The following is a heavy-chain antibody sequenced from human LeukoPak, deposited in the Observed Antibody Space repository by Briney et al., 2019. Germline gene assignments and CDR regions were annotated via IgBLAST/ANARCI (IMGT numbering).Heavy chain of an antibody. J-gene: IGHJ3*02. CDR2: IYYSGST. CDR1: GGSISSSSYY. D-gene: IGHD1-26*01. Sequence: SETLSLTCIVSGGSISSSSYYWGWIRQPPGKGLEWIGSIYYSGSTYYNPSLKSRVTISVDTSKNQFSLKLSSVTAADTAVYYCARWVGAVAFDIWGQGTMVTVSS. CDR3: ARWVGAVAFDI. V-gene: IGHV4-39*01.